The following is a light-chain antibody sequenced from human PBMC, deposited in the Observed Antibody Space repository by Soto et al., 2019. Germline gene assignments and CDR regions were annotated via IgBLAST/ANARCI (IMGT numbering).Light chain of an antibody. CDR1: QSVISTY. CDR2: GAS. CDR3: QQYGFSLRT. V-gene: IGKV3-20*01. J-gene: IGKJ1*01. Sequence: DIVLTQSPGTLSLYPGERATLSCRASQSVISTYLAWYQQKPGQAPRLLIYGASSRATGIPDRFSGSGSGTDFTLTISRLEPEDFAVYYCQQYGFSLRTFGQGTKVDIK.